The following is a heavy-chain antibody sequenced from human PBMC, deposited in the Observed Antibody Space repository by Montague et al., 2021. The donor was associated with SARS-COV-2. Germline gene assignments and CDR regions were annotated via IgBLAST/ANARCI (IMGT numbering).Heavy chain of an antibody. CDR2: VSACGST. Sequence: SETLSLTCTVSGDSISYFYWSWIRQPAGKGLERIGRVSACGSTNYNPSXNSRVTMSVDTSKKKFSLRLSPVTAADTAVSYCARAVVAAPGTFDYWGQGTLVTVSS. J-gene: IGHJ4*02. V-gene: IGHV4-4*07. CDR1: GDSISYFY. D-gene: IGHD6-13*01. CDR3: ARAVVAAPGTFDY.